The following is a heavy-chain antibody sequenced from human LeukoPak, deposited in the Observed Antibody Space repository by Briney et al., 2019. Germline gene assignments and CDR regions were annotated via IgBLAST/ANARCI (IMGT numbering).Heavy chain of an antibody. J-gene: IGHJ5*02. CDR1: GGTLSSYP. D-gene: IGHD3-10*01. V-gene: IGHV1-69*02. Sequence: SVKVSCKASGGTLSSYPISWVRQAPGQGLEWMGRVIPIVGITNYGQKFQGRVTLTADISTNTAYMELSGLTFDGTAIYYCARSVASPDAGRGNWFDPWGQGTLVTVSS. CDR3: ARSVASPDAGRGNWFDP. CDR2: VIPIVGIT.